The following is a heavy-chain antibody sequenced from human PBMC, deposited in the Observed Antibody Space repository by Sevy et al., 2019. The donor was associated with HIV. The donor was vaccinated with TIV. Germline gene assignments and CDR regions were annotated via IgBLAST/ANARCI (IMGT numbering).Heavy chain of an antibody. CDR1: GGSISSGNYY. V-gene: IGHV4-30-4*01. CDR3: ATAATEYTSASGWFDP. CDR2: ITYTGNT. D-gene: IGHD6-6*01. Sequence: SETLSLTCTVSGGSISSGNYYWHWIRQPPGKGLEWIGYITYTGNTNYNPSLKSPVTISVDTSNNPFSLSLASVTAADTAVYYCATAATEYTSASGWFDPWGQGTLVTVSS. J-gene: IGHJ5*02.